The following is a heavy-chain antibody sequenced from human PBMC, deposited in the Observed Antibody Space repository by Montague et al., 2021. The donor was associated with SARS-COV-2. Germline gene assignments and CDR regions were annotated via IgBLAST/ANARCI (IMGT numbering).Heavy chain of an antibody. CDR3: ARASYDSSGYYVWFDP. CDR2: IGTAGDT. D-gene: IGHD3-22*01. V-gene: IGHV3-13*04. Sequence: SLRLSCAASGFTFSSYDMHWFRQATGKGLEWVSAIGTAGDTYYPGSVKGRFTISRENAKNSLYLQMNSLRAGDTAVYYCARASYDSSGYYVWFDPWGQGTLVTVSS. CDR1: GFTFSSYD. J-gene: IGHJ5*02.